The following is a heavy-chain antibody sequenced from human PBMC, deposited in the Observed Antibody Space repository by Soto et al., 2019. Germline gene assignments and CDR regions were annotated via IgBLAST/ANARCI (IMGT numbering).Heavy chain of an antibody. J-gene: IGHJ3*02. CDR3: ARGVGATQNAFDI. Sequence: ASVKVSFKASGGTFSSYAISWVRQAPGQGLEWMGGIIPIFGTANYAQKFQGRVTITADESTSTAYMELSSLRSEDTAVYYCARGVGATQNAFDIWGQGTMVTVSS. CDR2: IIPIFGTA. V-gene: IGHV1-69*13. CDR1: GGTFSSYA. D-gene: IGHD1-26*01.